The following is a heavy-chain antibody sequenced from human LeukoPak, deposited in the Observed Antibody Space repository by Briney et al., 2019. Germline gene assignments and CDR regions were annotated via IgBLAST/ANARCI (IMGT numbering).Heavy chain of an antibody. CDR2: INSDGSIT. D-gene: IGHD5-18*01. J-gene: IGHJ6*02. Sequence: GGSLRLSCAASGFSVSSNYMSWVRQAPGKGLVWISHINSDGSITSYADSVKGRFTISRDNAKNTLYLQMNSLRAEDTAVYYCARDAVDTANAVWGQGTTVTVSS. CDR1: GFSVSSNY. V-gene: IGHV3-74*01. CDR3: ARDAVDTANAV.